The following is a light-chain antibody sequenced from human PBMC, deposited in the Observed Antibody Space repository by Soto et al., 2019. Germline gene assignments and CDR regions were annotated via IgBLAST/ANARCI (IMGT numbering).Light chain of an antibody. J-gene: IGLJ2*01. CDR3: QSYDSSVV. CDR1: SSNIGAGYD. V-gene: IGLV1-40*01. CDR2: GNS. Sequence: QSVLTQPPSVSGAPGQRVTISCTGSSSNIGAGYDVHWYQQLPGTAPKLLIYGNSNRPSGVPDRFSGSKSGTSASLAITGLQTVDEADYYCQSYDSSVVFGGGTKLTVL.